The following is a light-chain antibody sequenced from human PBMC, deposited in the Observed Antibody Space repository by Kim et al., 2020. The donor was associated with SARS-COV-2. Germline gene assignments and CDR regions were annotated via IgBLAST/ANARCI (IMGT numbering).Light chain of an antibody. CDR3: QQYNDWPRT. CDR2: DAS. Sequence: VSPGEGATLACRASQSVGHGLAWYQQTPGQAPRLLISDASTRATGIPARFSGSGAGTEFTLTISSLQSEDFAVYYCQQYNDWPRTFGQGTKVDIK. CDR1: QSVGHG. J-gene: IGKJ1*01. V-gene: IGKV3-15*01.